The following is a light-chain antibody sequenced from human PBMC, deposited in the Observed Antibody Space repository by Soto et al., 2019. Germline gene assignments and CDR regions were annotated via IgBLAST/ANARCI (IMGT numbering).Light chain of an antibody. CDR2: DAS. V-gene: IGKV3-15*01. J-gene: IGKJ1*01. Sequence: EIVLTQSPGTLSLSPGERATLSCRASQSVSNNYLACYQQKPGQAPRLLIYDASTRATGIPARFSGSGSGTEFTLTISSLQSEDFAVYYCQQYNNWPPETFGQGTKVDIK. CDR3: QQYNNWPPET. CDR1: QSVSNN.